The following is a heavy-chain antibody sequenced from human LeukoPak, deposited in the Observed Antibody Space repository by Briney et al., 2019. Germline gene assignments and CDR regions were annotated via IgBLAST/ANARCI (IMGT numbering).Heavy chain of an antibody. CDR1: GYTFTGYY. J-gene: IGHJ4*02. V-gene: IGHV1-2*02. Sequence: ASVKVSCKASGYTFTGYYMHWVRQAPGQGLEWMGWINPNSGGTNYAQKFQGRVTMTRGTSISTAYMELSRLRSDDTAVCYCARMRYYYDSSGYHYFDYWGQGTLVAVSS. D-gene: IGHD3-22*01. CDR3: ARMRYYYDSSGYHYFDY. CDR2: INPNSGGT.